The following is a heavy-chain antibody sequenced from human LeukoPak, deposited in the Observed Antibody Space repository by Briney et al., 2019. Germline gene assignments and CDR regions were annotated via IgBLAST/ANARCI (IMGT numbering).Heavy chain of an antibody. V-gene: IGHV3-74*01. CDR3: VSFYETY. Sequence: GGSLRLSCAASGNYWMHWVRQVPGKGLVWVSHINSDGSWTSYADSVKGRFTISKDNAKNAVYLQMNSLRAEDTAVYYCVSFYETYWGRGTLVTVSS. CDR2: INSDGSWT. D-gene: IGHD2/OR15-2a*01. J-gene: IGHJ4*02. CDR1: GNYW.